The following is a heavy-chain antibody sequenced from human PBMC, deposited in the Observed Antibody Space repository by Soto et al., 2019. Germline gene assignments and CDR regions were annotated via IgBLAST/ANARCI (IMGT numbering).Heavy chain of an antibody. J-gene: IGHJ6*02. CDR2: IIPIFGTA. CDR3: AREFRLGELPDYYNYGMDV. CDR1: GGTFSSYA. V-gene: IGHV1-69*12. D-gene: IGHD3-16*01. Sequence: QVQLVQSGAEVKKPGSSVKVSCKASGGTFSSYAISWVRQAPGQGLEWMGGIIPIFGTANYAQKFQGRVTITADESTSTAYMELSSLKSEDTAVYYCAREFRLGELPDYYNYGMDVWGQGTTVTVSS.